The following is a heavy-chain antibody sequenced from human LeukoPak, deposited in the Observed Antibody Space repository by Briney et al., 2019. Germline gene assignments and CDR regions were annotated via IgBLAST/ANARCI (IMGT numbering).Heavy chain of an antibody. CDR1: GYTFTSYY. Sequence: SSVKVSCKASGYTFTSYYMHWVRQAPGQGLEWMGIINPSGGSTSYAQKFKGRVTMTRDTSTSTVYMELSSLRSEDTAVYYCARDGGYCSGGSCSGNWFDPWGQGTLVTVSS. D-gene: IGHD2-15*01. V-gene: IGHV1-46*01. CDR3: ARDGGYCSGGSCSGNWFDP. J-gene: IGHJ5*02. CDR2: INPSGGST.